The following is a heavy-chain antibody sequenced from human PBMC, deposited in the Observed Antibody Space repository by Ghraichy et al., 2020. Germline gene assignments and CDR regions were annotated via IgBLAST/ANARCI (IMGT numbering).Heavy chain of an antibody. CDR3: ARAVLGVAAPFDH. CDR1: GFTFSSYS. D-gene: IGHD6-19*01. V-gene: IGHV3-21*01. J-gene: IGHJ4*02. CDR2: ISSRSSAI. Sequence: GGSLRLSCAASGFTFSSYSMNWVRQAPGKALEWVSSISSRSSAISYADSVKGRFIISRDNAKNSLYLEMNSLRAEDTAVYYCARAVLGVAAPFDHWGQGTLVTVSS.